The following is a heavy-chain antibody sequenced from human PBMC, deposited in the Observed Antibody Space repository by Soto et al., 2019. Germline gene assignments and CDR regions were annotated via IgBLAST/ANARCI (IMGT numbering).Heavy chain of an antibody. CDR1: GCTFSSYA. Sequence: QLQLVQSGAEVQKPGSSVMVSCNASGCTFSSYAVSRVRQAPGQGLEWMGGYIPIFGTAKDAQNFLGRVTITAYESTSTASMELSSLRSEDTAVYYCAIMYGSGGPVGNYYYYYGMDVWGQGTTVTVSS. CDR3: AIMYGSGGPVGNYYYYYGMDV. CDR2: YIPIFGTA. J-gene: IGHJ6*02. D-gene: IGHD3-10*01. V-gene: IGHV1-69*01.